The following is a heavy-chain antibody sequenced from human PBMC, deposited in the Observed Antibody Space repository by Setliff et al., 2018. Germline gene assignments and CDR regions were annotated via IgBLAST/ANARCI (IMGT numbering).Heavy chain of an antibody. CDR3: VRLGCSTTSCYYIDY. Sequence: PGGSLRLSCAASGFTFSRYWMSWVRQAPGKGLEWVANIKQDGSDTYYMDSVKGRFTISRDNANNSLYLQMNTLRVEDTAVYFCVRLGCSTTSCYYIDYWGQGAQVTVSS. D-gene: IGHD2-2*01. CDR1: GFTFSRYW. V-gene: IGHV3-7*01. J-gene: IGHJ4*02. CDR2: IKQDGSDT.